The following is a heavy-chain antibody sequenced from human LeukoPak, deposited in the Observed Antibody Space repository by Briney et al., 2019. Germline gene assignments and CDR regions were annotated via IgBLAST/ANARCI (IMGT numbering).Heavy chain of an antibody. Sequence: RASDTLSLTCAVYGESLNYYYWSWIRQSPGKGLGWIGDIFDGKTITYNPSLKSRVTISAATSSQQFSLNLKSGTAADTAVYFCAIGAWAARLNSWAQGALVIVSS. CDR1: GESLNYYY. CDR2: IFDGKTI. D-gene: IGHD4-23*01. V-gene: IGHV4-34*12. J-gene: IGHJ4*02. CDR3: AIGAWAARLNS.